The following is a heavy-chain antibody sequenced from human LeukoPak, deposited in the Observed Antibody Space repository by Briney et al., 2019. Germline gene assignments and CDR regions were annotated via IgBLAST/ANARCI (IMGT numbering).Heavy chain of an antibody. D-gene: IGHD4-17*01. CDR2: ISSSSTYI. J-gene: IGHJ3*02. Sequence: GGSLRLSCAASGFSLSSYSMNWVRQAPGKGLEWVSSISSSSTYIYYADSVKGRFTISRDNAKNSLYLQMNSLRAEDTAVYYCATKTTSDAFDIWGQGTMVTVSS. CDR3: ATKTTSDAFDI. V-gene: IGHV3-21*01. CDR1: GFSLSSYS.